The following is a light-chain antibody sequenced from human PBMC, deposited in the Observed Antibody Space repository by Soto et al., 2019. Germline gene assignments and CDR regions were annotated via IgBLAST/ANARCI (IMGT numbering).Light chain of an antibody. Sequence: EIVLSQSPGTLSLSPGERATLSCRASQSVISNYLAWYQKKPGQAPRLLIYGASSRATGIPHRFSGSASGTDFTLTISRLEPEDFAVYYCQQYGSSPTFGQGTRLEIK. CDR3: QQYGSSPT. V-gene: IGKV3-20*01. CDR2: GAS. J-gene: IGKJ5*01. CDR1: QSVISNY.